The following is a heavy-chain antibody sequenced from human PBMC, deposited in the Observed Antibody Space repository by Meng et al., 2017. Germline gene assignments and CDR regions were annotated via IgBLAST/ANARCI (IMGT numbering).Heavy chain of an antibody. Sequence: QVQWGQSGAGVTKPGASVKVSCKASGYTFTGYYMHWVRQAPGQGLEWMGRINPNSGGTNYAQKFRGRVTMTRDTSISTAYMELSRLRSDDTAVYYCAREAITNYDILTGYPDYWGQGTLVTVSS. J-gene: IGHJ4*02. CDR2: INPNSGGT. V-gene: IGHV1-2*06. CDR1: GYTFTGYY. CDR3: AREAITNYDILTGYPDY. D-gene: IGHD3-9*01.